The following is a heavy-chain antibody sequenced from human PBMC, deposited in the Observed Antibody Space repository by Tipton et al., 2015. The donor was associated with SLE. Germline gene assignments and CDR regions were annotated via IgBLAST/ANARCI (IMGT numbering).Heavy chain of an antibody. V-gene: IGHV3-74*01. CDR1: GFTFGSYW. CDR3: ARASGAYCRSSSCYSE. D-gene: IGHD2-2*01. J-gene: IGHJ4*02. Sequence: SLRLSCAGSGFTFGSYWMKWVRQVPGKGLVWVSRINPDGTRTNYADSVKGRFTISRDNAKNMVYLQMNSLRVDDTAIYYCARASGAYCRSSSCYSEWGQGTLVTVSS. CDR2: INPDGTRT.